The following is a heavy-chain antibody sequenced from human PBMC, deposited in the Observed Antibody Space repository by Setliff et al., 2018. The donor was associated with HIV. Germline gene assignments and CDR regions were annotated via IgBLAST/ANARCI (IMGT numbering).Heavy chain of an antibody. V-gene: IGHV4-61*09. CDR1: GGSISSGSYY. Sequence: SETLSLTCTVSGGSISSGSYYWSWIRQPAGKGLEWIGHIYISGSANYNPSLKSRVTISVDTSKNQFSLRLKSVTAAETAVYYCARGGDGYNPGGGTFDHWGQGTLVTVSS. D-gene: IGHD1-1*01. CDR3: ARGGDGYNPGGGTFDH. J-gene: IGHJ4*02. CDR2: IYISGSA.